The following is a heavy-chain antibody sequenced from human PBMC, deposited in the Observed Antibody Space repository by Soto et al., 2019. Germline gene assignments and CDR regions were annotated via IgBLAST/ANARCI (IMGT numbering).Heavy chain of an antibody. CDR3: ARGESPYDFWTGMGGGMDV. CDR1: GFTFSSYW. Sequence: GGSLRLSCAASGFTFSSYWMSWVRQAPGKGLEWVANIKQDGSEKYYVDSVKGRFTISRDNAKNSLYLQMNSLRAEDTAVYYCARGESPYDFWTGMGGGMDVWGQGTTVTVSS. CDR2: IKQDGSEK. D-gene: IGHD3-3*01. V-gene: IGHV3-7*05. J-gene: IGHJ6*02.